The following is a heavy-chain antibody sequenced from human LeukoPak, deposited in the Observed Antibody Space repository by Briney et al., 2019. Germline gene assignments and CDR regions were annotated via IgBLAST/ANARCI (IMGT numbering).Heavy chain of an antibody. CDR1: GFTFSSYG. V-gene: IGHV3-30*02. J-gene: IGHJ4*02. CDR3: AKDDGYTDY. D-gene: IGHD5-24*01. CDR2: IRYDGSNK. Sequence: GGSLRLSCAASGFTFSSYGMHWVRQAPGKGLEWVAFIRYDGSNKYYADSVKGRFTISRDNSKNTLYLQMNSLRAEDTAVYYCAKDDGYTDYWGQGTLVTVSS.